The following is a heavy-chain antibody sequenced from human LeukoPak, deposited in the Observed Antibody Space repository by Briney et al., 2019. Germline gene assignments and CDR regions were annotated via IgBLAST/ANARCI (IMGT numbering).Heavy chain of an antibody. V-gene: IGHV1-69*04. Sequence: GASVKVSCKASGGTFSSYAISWVRQAPGQGLEWMGRIIPILGIANYAQKFQGRVTITADKSTSTAYMELSSLRSEDTAVYYCASPVGDFTAWMENDAFDIWGQGTMVTVSS. CDR2: IIPILGIA. J-gene: IGHJ3*02. D-gene: IGHD2-21*02. CDR1: GGTFSSYA. CDR3: ASPVGDFTAWMENDAFDI.